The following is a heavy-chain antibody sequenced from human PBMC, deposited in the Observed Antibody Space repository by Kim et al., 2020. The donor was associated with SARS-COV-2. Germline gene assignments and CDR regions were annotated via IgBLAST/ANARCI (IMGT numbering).Heavy chain of an antibody. CDR3: ARWSTGIRSFDY. J-gene: IGHJ4*02. D-gene: IGHD1-1*01. V-gene: IGHV4-30-4*01. Sequence: SETLSLTCTVSDGSISSGNYYWSWIRRPPGKGLEWIGYISYSGSTYYNPSLQSRVSISLETSKKQFSLKVSSVSDADTAVYYCARWSTGIRSFDYWGQGT. CDR1: DGSISSGNYY. CDR2: ISYSGST.